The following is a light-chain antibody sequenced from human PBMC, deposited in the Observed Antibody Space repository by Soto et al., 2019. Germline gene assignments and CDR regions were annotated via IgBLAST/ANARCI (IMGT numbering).Light chain of an antibody. V-gene: IGKV1-5*03. CDR3: QQYNSYSGT. CDR2: KAS. Sequence: DIQMTPSPSTLSASVGDRVTITCLASQSISSWLAWYQQKPGKAPKLLIYKASSLESGVPSRFSGSGSGTEFTLTISSLQPDDFATYYCQQYNSYSGTFGPGTKVDIK. J-gene: IGKJ3*01. CDR1: QSISSW.